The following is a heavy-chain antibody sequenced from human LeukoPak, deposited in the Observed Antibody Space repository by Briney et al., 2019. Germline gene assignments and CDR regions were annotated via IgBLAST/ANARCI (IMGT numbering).Heavy chain of an antibody. Sequence: GGSLRLSCAASGFTFSNAWMSWVRQAPGKGLEWVGRIKSKTDGGTTVYAAPVKGRFTISRDDSKNTLYLQMNSLKTEDTAVYYCTTDSTVTTFDYWGQGTLVTVSS. V-gene: IGHV3-15*01. CDR3: TTDSTVTTFDY. D-gene: IGHD4-17*01. CDR1: GFTFSNAW. CDR2: IKSKTDGGTT. J-gene: IGHJ4*02.